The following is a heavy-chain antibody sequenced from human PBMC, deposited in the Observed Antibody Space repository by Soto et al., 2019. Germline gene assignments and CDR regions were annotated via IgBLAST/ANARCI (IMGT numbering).Heavy chain of an antibody. CDR3: VTVNLVGAAYYFDY. D-gene: IGHD1-26*01. J-gene: IGHJ4*02. V-gene: IGHV4-30-4*01. Sequence: SETLSLTCTVSGGSIRNGDYYWGWIHQPPGKGLEWIGYVYYSGTTYSHPSLNSRVSISVDTSENQFSLRLTSVTAADTAVYYCVTVNLVGAAYYFDYWGPGTLVTVSS. CDR2: VYYSGTT. CDR1: GGSIRNGDYY.